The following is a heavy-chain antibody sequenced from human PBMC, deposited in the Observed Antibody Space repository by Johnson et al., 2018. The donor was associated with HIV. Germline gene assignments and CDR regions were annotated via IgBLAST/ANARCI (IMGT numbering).Heavy chain of an antibody. D-gene: IGHD4-23*01. V-gene: IGHV3-30*04. CDR1: GFTFSSYA. Sequence: QVQLVESGGGVVQPGRPLRLSCAASGFTFSSYAMHWVRQAPGKGLEWVAVISYDGSNKYYADSVKGRLTVSRDNFKNTLHLQMNSLRGEDTAVYYCARDRGWGYVGGNSWNAFDIW. CDR3: ARDRGWGYVGGNSWNAFDI. CDR2: ISYDGSNK. J-gene: IGHJ3*02.